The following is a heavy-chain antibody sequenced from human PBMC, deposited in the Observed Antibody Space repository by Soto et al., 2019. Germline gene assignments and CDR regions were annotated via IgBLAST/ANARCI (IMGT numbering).Heavy chain of an antibody. CDR2: ISAYNDNI. CDR1: GYTFDSYG. CDR3: ARVSGSIYWYFDL. Sequence: QVQLVQSGAEVKTPGASVKVSCKASGYTFDSYGYSWVRQAPGQGLEWMGWISAYNDNIKYAQKFQGRLTMTTDTSTKTASMELRSLGSDDTAVCFCARVSGSIYWYFDLWGRGTLVTVSS. J-gene: IGHJ2*01. V-gene: IGHV1-18*01. D-gene: IGHD3-10*01.